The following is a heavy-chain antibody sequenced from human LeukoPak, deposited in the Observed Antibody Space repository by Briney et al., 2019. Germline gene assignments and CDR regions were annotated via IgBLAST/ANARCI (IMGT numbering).Heavy chain of an antibody. CDR3: ARESTYYDILTGYQLQDY. V-gene: IGHV4-61*02. Sequence: SETLSPTCTVSGGSISSGSYYWSWIRQPAGKGLEWIGRIYTSGSTNYNPSLKSRVTISVDTSKNQFSLKLSSVTAADTAVYYCARESTYYDILTGYQLQDYWGQGTLVTVSS. J-gene: IGHJ4*02. CDR2: IYTSGST. CDR1: GGSISSGSYY. D-gene: IGHD3-9*01.